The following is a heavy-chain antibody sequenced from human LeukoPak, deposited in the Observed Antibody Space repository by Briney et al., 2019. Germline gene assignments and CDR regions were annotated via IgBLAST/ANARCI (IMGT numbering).Heavy chain of an antibody. V-gene: IGHV1-2*02. D-gene: IGHD1-26*01. CDR1: GYTFTGYY. Sequence: ASVTVSCKASGYTFTGYYMHWVRQAPGQGLEWMGWINPNSGGTNYAQKFQGRVTMTRDTSISTAYMELSRLRSDDTAVYYCARASYSGSYLVDYWGQGTLVTVSS. CDR3: ARASYSGSYLVDY. CDR2: INPNSGGT. J-gene: IGHJ4*02.